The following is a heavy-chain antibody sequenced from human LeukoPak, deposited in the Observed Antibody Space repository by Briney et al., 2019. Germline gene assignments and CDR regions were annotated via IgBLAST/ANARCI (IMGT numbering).Heavy chain of an antibody. Sequence: SETLSLTCTVSGGSISSSSYYWGWIRQPPGKGLEWIGSIYYSGSTNYNPSLKSRVTISVDTSKNQFSLKLSSVTAADTAVYYCARARRYSNYGDWEFDYWGQGTLVTVSS. CDR1: GGSISSSSYY. D-gene: IGHD4-11*01. CDR3: ARARRYSNYGDWEFDY. J-gene: IGHJ4*02. CDR2: IYYSGST. V-gene: IGHV4-39*07.